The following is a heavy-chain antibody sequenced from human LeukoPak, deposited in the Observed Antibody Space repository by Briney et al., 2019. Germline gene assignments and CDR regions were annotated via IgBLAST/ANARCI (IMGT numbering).Heavy chain of an antibody. V-gene: IGHV1-2*02. Sequence: VASVKVSCKASGYTLIDYYIHWVRQAPGEGLEWMGWINPNSGGTNYAQKFQGSVTMTRDTSISTAYMELTRLNSDDTAVYYCAKNMGYGDYWYFDLWGRGTLVTVSS. J-gene: IGHJ2*01. CDR2: INPNSGGT. CDR3: AKNMGYGDYWYFDL. D-gene: IGHD4-17*01. CDR1: GYTLIDYY.